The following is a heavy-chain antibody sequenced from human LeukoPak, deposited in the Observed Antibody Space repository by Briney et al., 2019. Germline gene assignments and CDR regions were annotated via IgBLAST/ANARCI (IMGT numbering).Heavy chain of an antibody. Sequence: SVKVSCKASGFTFTNSAVQWVRQARGQRLEWIGWIVVGSGITNYAQKFQERVTVTRDVSASTAYMELSSLRSEDTAVYYCAAEKRVYCSGGARYPDAFDIWGQGTTVTVSS. V-gene: IGHV1-58*01. J-gene: IGHJ3*02. D-gene: IGHD2-15*01. CDR1: GFTFTNSA. CDR2: IVVGSGIT. CDR3: AAEKRVYCSGGARYPDAFDI.